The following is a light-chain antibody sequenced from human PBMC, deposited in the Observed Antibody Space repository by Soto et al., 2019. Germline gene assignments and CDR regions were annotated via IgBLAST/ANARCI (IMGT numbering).Light chain of an antibody. CDR3: ASWDDSLSGVL. V-gene: IGLV2-14*01. Sequence: QSALTQPASVSGSPGQSITISCTGSSSDVGGYNYVSWYQQHPGKAPKLMIYEVSNRPSGVPDRFSASKSGTSASLAISGLRSEDEADYYCASWDDSLSGVLFGGGTKLTVL. CDR2: EVS. J-gene: IGLJ2*01. CDR1: SSDVGGYNY.